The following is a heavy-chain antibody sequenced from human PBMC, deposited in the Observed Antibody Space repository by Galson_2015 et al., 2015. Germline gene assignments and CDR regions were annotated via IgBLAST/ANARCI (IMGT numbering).Heavy chain of an antibody. Sequence: SLRLSCAASGFTFSSYGMHWVRQAPGKGLEWVAVIWYDGSNKYYADSVKGRFTISRDNSKNTLYLQMNSLRAEDTAVYYCARAVVVDYRVMAYYFDYWGQGTLVTVSS. CDR2: IWYDGSNK. V-gene: IGHV3-33*01. CDR3: ARAVVVDYRVMAYYFDY. CDR1: GFTFSSYG. D-gene: IGHD2-15*01. J-gene: IGHJ4*02.